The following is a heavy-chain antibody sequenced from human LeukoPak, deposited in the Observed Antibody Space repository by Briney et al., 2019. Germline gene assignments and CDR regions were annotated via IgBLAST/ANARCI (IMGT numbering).Heavy chain of an antibody. J-gene: IGHJ4*02. Sequence: PGGSLRLSCAASGFTFSNYAMTWVRQPPGKGLEWVSAISGRGGTPYYADSVKGRCTISRDNSRDTLSLQVNNLRAEDTAVYYCAKDREPYFDSSGYPLFFDYWGQGAVVTVSS. D-gene: IGHD3-22*01. CDR3: AKDREPYFDSSGYPLFFDY. CDR2: ISGRGGTP. V-gene: IGHV3-23*01. CDR1: GFTFSNYA.